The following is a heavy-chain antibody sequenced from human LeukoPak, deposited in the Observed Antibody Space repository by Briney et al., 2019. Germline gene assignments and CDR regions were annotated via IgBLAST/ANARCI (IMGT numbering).Heavy chain of an antibody. CDR1: GGSISRGGYS. CDR2: IYHSGST. V-gene: IGHV4-30-2*01. CDR3: ARVVVVDTYNWFDP. J-gene: IGHJ5*02. D-gene: IGHD2-15*01. Sequence: PSETLSLTCAVSGGSISRGGYSWSWIRQPPGKGLEWIGYIYHSGSTYYNPSLKSRVTISVDRSKNQLSLKLRSVTAADTAVYYCARVVVVDTYNWFDPWGQATLVTASS.